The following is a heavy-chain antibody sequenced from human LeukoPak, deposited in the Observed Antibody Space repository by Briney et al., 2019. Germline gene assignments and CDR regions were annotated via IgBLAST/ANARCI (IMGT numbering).Heavy chain of an antibody. CDR3: ARERVEYYDFWSGYPMPDY. Sequence: GRSLRLSCAASGFTFSSYAMHWVRQAPGKGLEWVAVISYDGSNKYYADSVKGRFTISRDNSKNTLYLQMNSLRAEDTAVYYCARERVEYYDFWSGYPMPDYWGQGTLVTVSS. CDR1: GFTFSSYA. J-gene: IGHJ4*02. CDR2: ISYDGSNK. D-gene: IGHD3-3*01. V-gene: IGHV3-30-3*01.